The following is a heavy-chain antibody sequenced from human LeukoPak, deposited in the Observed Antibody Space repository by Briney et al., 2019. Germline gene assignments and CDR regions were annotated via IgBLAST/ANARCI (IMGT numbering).Heavy chain of an antibody. D-gene: IGHD1-1*01. Sequence: GGSLRLSCAGSGFSFRRFWMTWVRQAPGRGLEWVANINGDGDGKGYADSVKDRFTISRDNARSLVFLQIHSLRDEDTALYYCARDSSPDSATTYYDALDMWGQGTMVTVSS. J-gene: IGHJ3*02. CDR1: GFSFRRFW. V-gene: IGHV3-7*01. CDR3: ARDSSPDSATTYYDALDM. CDR2: INGDGDGK.